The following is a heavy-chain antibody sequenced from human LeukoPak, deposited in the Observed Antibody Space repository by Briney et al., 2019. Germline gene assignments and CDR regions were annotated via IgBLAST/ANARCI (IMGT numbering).Heavy chain of an antibody. J-gene: IGHJ4*02. V-gene: IGHV4-38-2*02. CDR3: ARGTAFDWLLSPPRPPFDY. Sequence: SETLSLTCTVSGYSISSGYYWGWIRQPPGKGLEWIGSIYHSGSTYYNPSLKSRVTISVDTSKNQFSLKLSSVTAADTAVYYCARGTAFDWLLSPPRPPFDYWGQGTLVAVSS. CDR2: IYHSGST. CDR1: GYSISSGYY. D-gene: IGHD3-9*01.